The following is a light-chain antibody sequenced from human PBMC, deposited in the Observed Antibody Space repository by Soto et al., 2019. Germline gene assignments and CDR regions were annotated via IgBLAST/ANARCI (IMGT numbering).Light chain of an antibody. Sequence: EIVMTQSPATLSASPGEGATLSCKAGQNVYNNLAGYQQRPGQPPRLLIYDASTRATGISARFSGSGYGTEFTLTISSLKSEDFAVYFCQQCRNLPLTFGGGTKVEIK. CDR1: QNVYNN. CDR3: QQCRNLPLT. V-gene: IGKV3-15*01. CDR2: DAS. J-gene: IGKJ4*01.